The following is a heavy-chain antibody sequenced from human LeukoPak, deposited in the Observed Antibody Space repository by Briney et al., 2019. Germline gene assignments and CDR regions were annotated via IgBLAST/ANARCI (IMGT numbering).Heavy chain of an antibody. Sequence: SETLSLTCAVYGGSFSGHYWSWIRQPPGKGLEWIGEINHSGSTNYNPSLKSRVTISVDTSKSQFSLKLSSVTAADTAVYYCARDLWFGELYGMDVWGQGTTVTVSS. CDR1: GGSFSGHY. CDR2: INHSGST. V-gene: IGHV4-34*01. CDR3: ARDLWFGELYGMDV. D-gene: IGHD3-10*01. J-gene: IGHJ6*02.